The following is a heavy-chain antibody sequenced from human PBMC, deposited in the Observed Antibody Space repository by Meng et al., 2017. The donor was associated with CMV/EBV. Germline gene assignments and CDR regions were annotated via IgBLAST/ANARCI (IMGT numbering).Heavy chain of an antibody. D-gene: IGHD3/OR15-3a*01. CDR1: GFTFSSYS. CDR3: AAGLETQEYYFDY. V-gene: IGHV3-48*04. Sequence: GESLKISCAASGFTFSSYSMNWVRQAPGKGLEWVSYISSSSSTIYYADSVKGRFTISRDNAKSSLYLQMNSLRAEDTAVYYCAAGLETQEYYFDYWGQGTLVTVSS. CDR2: ISSSSSTI. J-gene: IGHJ4*02.